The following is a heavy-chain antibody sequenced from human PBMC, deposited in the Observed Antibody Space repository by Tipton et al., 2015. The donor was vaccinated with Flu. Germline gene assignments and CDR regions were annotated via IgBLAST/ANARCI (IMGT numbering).Heavy chain of an antibody. Sequence: QLVQSGAEVKKPGASVKVSCKASGYTFTGYYMHWVRQAPGQGLEWMGWINPNSGGTNYAQKFQGKVTMTRDTSISTAYLELSRLRSDDTAVYCCARDRDLGPTSYADYWGQGTLVTVSS. CDR1: GYTFTGYY. CDR2: INPNSGGT. D-gene: IGHD2/OR15-2a*01. CDR3: ARDRDLGPTSYADY. V-gene: IGHV1-2*02. J-gene: IGHJ4*02.